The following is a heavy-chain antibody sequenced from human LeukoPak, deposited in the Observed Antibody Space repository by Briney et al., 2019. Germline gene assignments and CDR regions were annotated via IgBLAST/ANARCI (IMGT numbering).Heavy chain of an antibody. Sequence: ASVKVSCKASGGTFSSYAISWVRQAPGQGLEWMGWISAYNGNTNYAQKLQGRVTMTTDTSTSTAYMELRSLRSDDTAVYYCARTNIVVVPAAMWRAFDIWGQGTMVTVSS. CDR3: ARTNIVVVPAAMWRAFDI. J-gene: IGHJ3*02. D-gene: IGHD2-2*01. CDR2: ISAYNGNT. CDR1: GGTFSSYA. V-gene: IGHV1-18*01.